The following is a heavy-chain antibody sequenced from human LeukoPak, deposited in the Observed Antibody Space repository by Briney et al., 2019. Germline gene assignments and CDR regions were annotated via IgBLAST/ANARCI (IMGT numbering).Heavy chain of an antibody. Sequence: GGSLRLSCAASGFTFSSYAMNWVRQAPGKGLEWVSAISGSGGSTDYADSVKGRFTVSRDNSKNTLYLQMNSLRAEDTAVYYCAKDYHDSFDYWGLGTLVTVSS. CDR1: GFTFSSYA. D-gene: IGHD3-16*02. J-gene: IGHJ4*02. CDR2: ISGSGGST. CDR3: AKDYHDSFDY. V-gene: IGHV3-23*01.